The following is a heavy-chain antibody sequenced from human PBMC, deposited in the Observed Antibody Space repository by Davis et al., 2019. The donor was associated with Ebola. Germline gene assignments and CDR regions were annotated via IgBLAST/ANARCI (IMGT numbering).Heavy chain of an antibody. D-gene: IGHD3-10*01. Sequence: SQTLSLTCSISGDTVSSNSAAWNWIRQSPSRGLEWLGRTYYRSKWYNDYAVSVKSRITINPDTSKNQFSLQLNSVAPDDTAVYYCARERGITMVQGTLRGLYYFDYWGQGSLVTVSS. CDR2: TYYRSKWYN. CDR3: ARERGITMVQGTLRGLYYFDY. V-gene: IGHV6-1*01. J-gene: IGHJ4*02. CDR1: GDTVSSNSAA.